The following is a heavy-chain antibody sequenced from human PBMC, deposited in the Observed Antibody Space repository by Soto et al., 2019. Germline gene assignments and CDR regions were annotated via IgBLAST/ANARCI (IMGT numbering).Heavy chain of an antibody. Sequence: AEPRSLTCTVSGCCMSSYYWTCIRQPPGKGLEWIGYIYYSGSTNYNPSLKSRVTISVDTSKNQFSLKLSSVTAADTAVYYCARDGGYSYGMDVWGQGTTVTVSS. D-gene: IGHD5-18*01. CDR2: IYYSGST. V-gene: IGHV4-59*01. J-gene: IGHJ6*02. CDR1: GCCMSSYY. CDR3: ARDGGYSYGMDV.